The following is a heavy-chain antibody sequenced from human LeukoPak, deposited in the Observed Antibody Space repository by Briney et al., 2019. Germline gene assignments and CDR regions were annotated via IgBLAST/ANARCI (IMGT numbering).Heavy chain of an antibody. J-gene: IGHJ4*02. Sequence: SETLSLTCTVSGGSISSYYWSWIRQPPGKGLEWVGYIYYSGSTNYNPSLKSRVIMSLDTSKNQFSLKLSSMTAADTAVYYCAGAYYYGSGIGYWGQGTLVTVSS. CDR1: GGSISSYY. CDR3: AGAYYYGSGIGY. D-gene: IGHD3-10*01. V-gene: IGHV4-59*01. CDR2: IYYSGST.